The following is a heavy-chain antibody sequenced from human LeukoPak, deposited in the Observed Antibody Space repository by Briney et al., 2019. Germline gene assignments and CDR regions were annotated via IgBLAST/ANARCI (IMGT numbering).Heavy chain of an antibody. V-gene: IGHV3-30*18. J-gene: IGHJ6*02. Sequence: PGGSLRLSCAASGFTFSSYGMHWVRQAPGKGLEWVAVISYDGSNKYYADSVKGRFTISRDNSKNPLYLQMNSLRAEDTAVYYCAKVVNYGSGTYYKVAAPYYYYGMDVWGQGTTVTVSS. CDR3: AKVVNYGSGTYYKVAAPYYYYGMDV. CDR1: GFTFSSYG. D-gene: IGHD3-10*01. CDR2: ISYDGSNK.